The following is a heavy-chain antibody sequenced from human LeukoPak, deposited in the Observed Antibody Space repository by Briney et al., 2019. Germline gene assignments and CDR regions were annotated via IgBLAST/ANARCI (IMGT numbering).Heavy chain of an antibody. D-gene: IGHD1-14*01. CDR1: GGSMSDYY. J-gene: IGHJ6*03. Sequence: SETLSLTCTVSGGSMSDYYWSWIRQPAGKGLEWIGRFYSSGSTNYNPSLKSRVTLSVDISKNQFSLNLSSVTAADTAVYYCASEGIRDYYYIMDVWGKGTTVTISS. CDR3: ASEGIRDYYYIMDV. V-gene: IGHV4-4*07. CDR2: FYSSGST.